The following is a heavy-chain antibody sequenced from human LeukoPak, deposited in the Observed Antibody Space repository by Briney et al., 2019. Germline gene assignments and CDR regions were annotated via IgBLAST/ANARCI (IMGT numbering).Heavy chain of an antibody. V-gene: IGHV3-21*01. CDR2: LSSSSSYI. J-gene: IGHJ3*02. D-gene: IGHD6-19*01. Sequence: GGSLRLPCAASGFPLKRYWMHWVRQAPGKGREGGSSLSSSSSYIYYADSVKGRFTISRDNAKNSLYLQMNSLRAEDTAVYYCARSSRGGSGWFLGVNAFDIWGQGTMVTVSS. CDR1: GFPLKRYW. CDR3: ARSSRGGSGWFLGVNAFDI.